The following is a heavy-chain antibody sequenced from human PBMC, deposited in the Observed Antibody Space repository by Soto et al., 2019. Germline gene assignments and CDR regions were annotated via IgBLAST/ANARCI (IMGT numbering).Heavy chain of an antibody. J-gene: IGHJ4*02. CDR1: GDSFSRFA. Sequence: QVQLVQSGPEVKKPGSSLPVSCKSYGDSFSRFAVSWVRQAPGEGLEWMGGIIPVTGTANYIDKFRDRLTITADESSSTVYMELSSLRSEDTAVYYCARLGLDLDFDHWGQGTLVTVSS. V-gene: IGHV1-69*01. CDR3: ARLGLDLDFDH. CDR2: IIPVTGTA.